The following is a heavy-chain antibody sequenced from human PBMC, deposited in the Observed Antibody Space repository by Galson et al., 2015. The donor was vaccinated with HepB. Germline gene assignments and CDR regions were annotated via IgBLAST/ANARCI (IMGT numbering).Heavy chain of an antibody. Sequence: SLRLSCAASGFTFSSYWMSWVRQAPGKGLEWVANIKQDGSEKYYVDSVNGRLTISRDNAKNSLYLQMNSLRAEDTAVYYCASVNDDSRWRGYFYYYYMDVWGKGTTVTVSS. CDR3: ASVNDDSRWRGYFYYYYMDV. V-gene: IGHV3-7*01. CDR1: GFTFSSYW. J-gene: IGHJ6*03. CDR2: IKQDGSEK. D-gene: IGHD4-17*01.